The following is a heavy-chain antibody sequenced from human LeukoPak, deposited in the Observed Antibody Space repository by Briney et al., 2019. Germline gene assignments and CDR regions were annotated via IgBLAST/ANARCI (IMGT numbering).Heavy chain of an antibody. CDR1: GFTFSSYA. D-gene: IGHD5-12*01. V-gene: IGHV3-30*04. CDR2: VSYDGSNK. Sequence: GGSLRLSCAASGFTFSSYAMHWVRQAPGKGLEWVAVVSYDGSNKYYADSVKGRFTISRDNSKNTLYLQMNSLRAEDTAVYYCARDGGYENTYYFDYWGQRTLVTVSS. J-gene: IGHJ4*02. CDR3: ARDGGYENTYYFDY.